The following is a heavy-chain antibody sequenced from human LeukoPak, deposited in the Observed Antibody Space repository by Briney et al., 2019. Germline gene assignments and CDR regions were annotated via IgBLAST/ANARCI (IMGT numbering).Heavy chain of an antibody. V-gene: IGHV3-21*01. CDR2: ISSSSSYI. J-gene: IGHJ4*02. D-gene: IGHD3-3*01. CDR3: ASLTLIWSGYYG. CDR1: GFTFSSYN. Sequence: PGGSLRLSCAASGFTFSSYNMNWVRQAPGKGLEWVSSISSSSSYIYYADSVKGRFTISRDNAKNSLYLQMNSLRAEDTAVYYCASLTLIWSGYYGGGQGTLVTVSS.